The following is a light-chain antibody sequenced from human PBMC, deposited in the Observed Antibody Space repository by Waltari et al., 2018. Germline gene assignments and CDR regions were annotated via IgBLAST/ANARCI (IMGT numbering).Light chain of an antibody. CDR3: CSYAGRGTYV. CDR1: PIAVGNYDL. CDR2: EVI. J-gene: IGLJ1*01. V-gene: IGLV2-23*02. Sequence: QSALTQPASVSGTPGQSITISCTGTPIAVGNYDLVSWYQQHPGNAPKLLICEVIKRPSGVSSRFSGSNSGNTASLTISGLQAEDEADYYCCSYAGRGTYVFGSGTKVTVL.